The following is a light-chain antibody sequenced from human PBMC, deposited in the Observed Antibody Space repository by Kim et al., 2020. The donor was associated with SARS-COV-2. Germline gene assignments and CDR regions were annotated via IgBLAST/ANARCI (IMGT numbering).Light chain of an antibody. J-gene: IGKJ4*01. CDR2: GAS. CDR3: QQYNSWPLT. V-gene: IGKV3-15*01. CDR1: QSVTYN. Sequence: EIVMTQSPATLSVSPGERATLSCRASQSVTYNLAWYQQKPGQAPRLLIYGASTRATGFPARFSGSGSGTEFTLTIGSLQSEDFAVYYCQQYNSWPLTFGGGTKVDIK.